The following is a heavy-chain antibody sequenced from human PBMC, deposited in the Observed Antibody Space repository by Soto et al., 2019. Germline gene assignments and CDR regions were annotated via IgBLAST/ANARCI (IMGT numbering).Heavy chain of an antibody. CDR3: PCADHTYYYYIWGTYRTDAFYI. J-gene: IGHJ3*02. CDR2: VYYSGIN. D-gene: IGHD3-16*02. V-gene: IGHV4-39*01. CDR1: GGSISSSSYY. Sequence: QLELQESGPGLVKPSGTLSLTCTVSGGSISSSSYYWGWIRQPPGKGVEWLGGVYYSGINDYNLSLKRLVTISADTSTNQFSLTLNSVPAADTAVYYYPCADHTYYYYIWGTYRTDAFYICVEGTIVIFSS.